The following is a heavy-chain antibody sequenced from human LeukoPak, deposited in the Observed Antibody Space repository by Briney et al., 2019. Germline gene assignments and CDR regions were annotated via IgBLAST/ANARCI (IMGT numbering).Heavy chain of an antibody. CDR1: GYTFTSYG. CDR2: INAGNGNT. D-gene: IGHD5-24*01. J-gene: IGHJ4*02. V-gene: IGHV1-3*01. Sequence: ASVKVSCKASGYTFTSYGISWVRQAPGQRLEWMGWINAGNGNTKYSQKFQGRVTITRDTSASTAYMELSSLRSEDTAVYYCARYRDGGWLQFIDYWGQGTLVTVSS. CDR3: ARYRDGGWLQFIDY.